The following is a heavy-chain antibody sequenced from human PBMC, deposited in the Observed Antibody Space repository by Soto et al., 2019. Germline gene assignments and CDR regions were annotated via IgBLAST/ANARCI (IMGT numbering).Heavy chain of an antibody. CDR2: IGTAGDT. V-gene: IGHV3-13*01. J-gene: IGHJ4*02. CDR1: GFTFSSYD. CDR3: ARDKDSSGIFDY. D-gene: IGHD6-19*01. Sequence: EVQLVESGGGLVQPGGSLRLSCAASGFTFSSYDMHWVRQATGKGLEWVSAIGTAGDTYYPGSVKGRFTISRENAKNSLYLQMNSRIAGDTAVYYCARDKDSSGIFDYWGQGTLVTVSS.